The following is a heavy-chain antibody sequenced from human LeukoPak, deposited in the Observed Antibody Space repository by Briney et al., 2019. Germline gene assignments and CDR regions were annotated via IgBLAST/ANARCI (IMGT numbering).Heavy chain of an antibody. CDR2: INPNSGGT. CDR1: GYTFTGYY. Sequence: ASVKVSCKASGYTFTGYYMHWVRQAPGQGLEWMGWINPNSGGTNYAQKFQGRVTMTRDTSKNQFSLKLSSVTAADTAVYYCARRDEVSGSGSYDYWGQGTLVTVSS. V-gene: IGHV1-2*02. CDR3: ARRDEVSGSGSYDY. D-gene: IGHD3-10*01. J-gene: IGHJ4*02.